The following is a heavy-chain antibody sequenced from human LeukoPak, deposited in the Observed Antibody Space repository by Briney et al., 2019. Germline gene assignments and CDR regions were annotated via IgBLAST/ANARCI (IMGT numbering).Heavy chain of an antibody. CDR1: GFTFSSYW. CDR2: INGDGSTT. D-gene: IGHD4-23*01. CDR3: ASSQPSDYGGNSDGFDY. V-gene: IGHV3-74*01. Sequence: PGGSLRLSCAASGFTFSSYWMHWVRQAPGKGLVWVSRINGDGSTTAYAESVKGRFTISRDNAKNSLYLQMNSLRAEDTAVYYCASSQPSDYGGNSDGFDYWGRGTLVTVSS. J-gene: IGHJ4*02.